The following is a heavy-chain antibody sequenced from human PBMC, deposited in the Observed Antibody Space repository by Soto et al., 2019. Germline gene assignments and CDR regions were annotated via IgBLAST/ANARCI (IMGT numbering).Heavy chain of an antibody. CDR3: AKGGAVYGLLPHDY. V-gene: IGHV3-23*01. D-gene: IGHD1-20*01. CDR1: GFTFSDYA. Sequence: PVGSLRLSCAASGFTFSDYAMSWVRQAPGKGLEWVTTITGSSSNLYYTDSVKGRFAISRDNSRNILFLQMNSLTAEDTAVYYCAKGGAVYGLLPHDYWRQGTRVTVSS. J-gene: IGHJ4*02. CDR2: ITGSSSNL.